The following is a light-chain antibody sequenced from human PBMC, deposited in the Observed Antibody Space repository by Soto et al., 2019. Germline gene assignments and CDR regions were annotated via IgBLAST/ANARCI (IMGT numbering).Light chain of an antibody. Sequence: DVQMTQSPSSLSASVGDSVTITCRASQSVFNHLSWFQQRPGKGPKLLIYDASSLHAGVPSRFSGSGYGTDFTLTISTVQPEDSAIYYCHQSSSTSLTFGGGTRVELK. CDR1: QSVFNH. CDR2: DAS. J-gene: IGKJ4*01. CDR3: HQSSSTSLT. V-gene: IGKV1-39*01.